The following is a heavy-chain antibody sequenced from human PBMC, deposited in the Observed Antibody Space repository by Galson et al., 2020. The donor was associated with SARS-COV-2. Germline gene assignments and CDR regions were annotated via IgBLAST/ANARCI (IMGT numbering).Heavy chain of an antibody. V-gene: IGHV4-39*01. CDR2: IYYSGTT. Sequence: SETLSLTCTVSGGAISSSSYYWGWIRQPPGKGLEWILSIYYSGTTYYNPSLKSRVTISVDTSKNQFSLKLSSVTAADTAIYYCARQEVPAATSYSFYTDVWGKGTTVTVSS. J-gene: IGHJ6*03. CDR3: ARQEVPAATSYSFYTDV. CDR1: GGAISSSSYY. D-gene: IGHD2-2*01.